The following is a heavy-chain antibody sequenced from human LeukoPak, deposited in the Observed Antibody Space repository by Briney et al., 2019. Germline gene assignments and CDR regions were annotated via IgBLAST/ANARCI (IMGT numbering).Heavy chain of an antibody. V-gene: IGHV3-23*01. Sequence: PGGSLRLSCAASGFTFSSYAMSLVRQAPGKGLEWVSAISSGDNTYYTDSVKGRFTISRDNSKSTLYLQMNSLRGEDTAIYYCARDWYFDLWGRGTLVTVSS. CDR2: ISSGDNT. CDR3: ARDWYFDL. CDR1: GFTFSSYA. J-gene: IGHJ2*01.